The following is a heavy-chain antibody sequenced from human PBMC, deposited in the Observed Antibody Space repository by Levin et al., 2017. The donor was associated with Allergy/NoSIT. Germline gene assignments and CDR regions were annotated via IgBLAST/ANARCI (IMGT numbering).Heavy chain of an antibody. CDR1: GGSFSDYV. CDR3: ARGRREAVWTKSILNYFYYGMDV. D-gene: IGHD1/OR15-1a*01. V-gene: IGHV4-34*01. CDR2: INHSGFT. Sequence: SKTLSLTCAVSGGSFSDYVWIWIRQSPGKGPEWIGQINHSGFTDYNPSLKSRVTISLDTPKSQFSLRLRSVTAADAAKYYCARGRREAVWTKSILNYFYYGMDVWGQGTTVAVSS. J-gene: IGHJ6*02.